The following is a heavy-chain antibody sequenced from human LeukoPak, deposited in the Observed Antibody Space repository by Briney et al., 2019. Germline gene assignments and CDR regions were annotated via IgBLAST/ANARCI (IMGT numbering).Heavy chain of an antibody. Sequence: TLSLTCTVSGGSISSGSYYWSWIRQPAGKGLEWIGRIYTSGSTNYNPSLKSRVTISVDTSKNQFSLKLSSVTAADTAVYYCAREDTIFGVVIDYWGQGTLVTVSS. J-gene: IGHJ4*02. D-gene: IGHD3-3*01. CDR3: AREDTIFGVVIDY. CDR2: IYTSGST. V-gene: IGHV4-61*02. CDR1: GGSISSGSYY.